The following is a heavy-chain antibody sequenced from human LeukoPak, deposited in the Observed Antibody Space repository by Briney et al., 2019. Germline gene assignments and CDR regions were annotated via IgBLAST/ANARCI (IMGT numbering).Heavy chain of an antibody. V-gene: IGHV4-4*07. CDR2: ICTTEST. CDR1: GGSISGYY. J-gene: IGHJ6*03. CDR3: ARGVDYYYYMDV. Sequence: PSETLSLTCTVSGGSISGYYWSWIRQPAGKGLEWIGRICTTESTNYNPSLKSRVTISVDKSKNQFSLKLSSVTAADTAVYYCARGVDYYYYMDVWGKGTTVTVSS.